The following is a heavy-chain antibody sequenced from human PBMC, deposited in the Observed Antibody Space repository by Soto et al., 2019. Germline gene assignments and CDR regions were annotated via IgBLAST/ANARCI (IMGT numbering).Heavy chain of an antibody. J-gene: IGHJ3*02. D-gene: IGHD6-13*01. Sequence: QVQLVQSGAEVKKPGSSVKVSCKASGGTFSSYTISWVRQAPGQGLEWMGRIIPILGIANYAQKFQGRVTITADKSTSTAYVEVSSLRADGTAVYYCASAVGQQLCSRRAFDIWGQGTMVTVSS. CDR2: IIPILGIA. CDR1: GGTFSSYT. V-gene: IGHV1-69*02. CDR3: ASAVGQQLCSRRAFDI.